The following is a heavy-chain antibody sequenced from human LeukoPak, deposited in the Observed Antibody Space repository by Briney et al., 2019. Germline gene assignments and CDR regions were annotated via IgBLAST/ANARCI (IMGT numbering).Heavy chain of an antibody. D-gene: IGHD5-24*01. CDR3: AVATIKDYLDY. J-gene: IGHJ4*02. CDR2: ISSSGSTI. CDR1: GFTFSSYE. Sequence: GGSLRLSCAASGFTFSSYEMNWVRQAPGKGLEWVSYISSSGSTIYYADSVKGRFTIPRDNAKNSLYLQMNSLRAEDTAVYYCAVATIKDYLDYWGQGTLVTVSS. V-gene: IGHV3-48*03.